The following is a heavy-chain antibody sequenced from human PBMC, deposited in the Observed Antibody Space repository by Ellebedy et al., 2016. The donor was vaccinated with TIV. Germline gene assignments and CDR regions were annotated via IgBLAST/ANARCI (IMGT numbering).Heavy chain of an antibody. V-gene: IGHV4-31*03. J-gene: IGHJ6*02. Sequence: SETLSLXCTVSGGSISSGGYYWSWIRQHPGKGLEWIGYIYYSGSTYYNPSLKSRVTISVDTSKNQFSLKLSSVTAADTAVYYCAREIQYYYYYGMDVWGQGTTVTVSS. CDR2: IYYSGST. CDR1: GGSISSGGYY. CDR3: AREIQYYYYYGMDV. D-gene: IGHD5-18*01.